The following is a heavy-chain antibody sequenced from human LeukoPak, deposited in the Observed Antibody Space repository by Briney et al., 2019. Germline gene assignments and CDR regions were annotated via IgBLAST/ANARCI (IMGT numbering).Heavy chain of an antibody. Sequence: SETLSLTRAVYGGSFSGYYWSWIRQPPGKGLEWIGEINHSGSTNYNPSLKSRVTISVDTSKNQFSLKLSSVTAADTAVYYCAARVATIDPPYYFDYWGQGTLVTVSS. CDR2: INHSGST. J-gene: IGHJ4*02. CDR3: AARVATIDPPYYFDY. CDR1: GGSFSGYY. V-gene: IGHV4-34*01. D-gene: IGHD5-12*01.